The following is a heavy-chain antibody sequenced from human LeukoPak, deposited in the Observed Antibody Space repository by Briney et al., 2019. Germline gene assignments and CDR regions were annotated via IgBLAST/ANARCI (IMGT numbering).Heavy chain of an antibody. Sequence: PGGSLRLSCAASAFTFSRSAMSWVRQAPGKGLEWVSVISGGGGITNYADSVKGRFTISRDNSNNTLSLQMNSLRVEDTAVYYCARITTRYFDYWGQGTLVTVSS. V-gene: IGHV3-23*01. D-gene: IGHD1-1*01. CDR3: ARITTRYFDY. CDR1: AFTFSRSA. J-gene: IGHJ4*02. CDR2: ISGGGGIT.